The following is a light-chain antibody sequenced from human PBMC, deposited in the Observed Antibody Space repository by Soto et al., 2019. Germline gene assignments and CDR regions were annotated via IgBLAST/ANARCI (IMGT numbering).Light chain of an antibody. CDR3: HQYISPPLT. J-gene: IGKJ4*01. Sequence: DIVLTQSPDSLAVSLGERATINCKSSQSVLFSSNNKDFLAWYQQKPGQSPRLLIYWASTRESGVPDRFSGSGSGTDFTLTISSLQPEEVAVYYCHQYISPPLTFGGGTKVEIK. CDR2: WAS. CDR1: QSVLFSSNNKDF. V-gene: IGKV4-1*01.